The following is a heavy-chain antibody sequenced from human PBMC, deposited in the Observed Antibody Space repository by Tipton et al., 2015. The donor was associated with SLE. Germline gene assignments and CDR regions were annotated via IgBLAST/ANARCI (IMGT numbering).Heavy chain of an antibody. CDR3: AREVGAARPFDL. CDR1: GGSISSSNW. Sequence: TLSLTCTVSGGSISSSNWWSWVRQPPGKGLEWIGEIYHSGSTNYNPSLKSRVTISVDKSKNQFSLKLSSVTAADTAVYYCAREVGAARPFDLWGRGTLVTVSS. V-gene: IGHV4-4*02. J-gene: IGHJ2*01. D-gene: IGHD6-6*01. CDR2: IYHSGST.